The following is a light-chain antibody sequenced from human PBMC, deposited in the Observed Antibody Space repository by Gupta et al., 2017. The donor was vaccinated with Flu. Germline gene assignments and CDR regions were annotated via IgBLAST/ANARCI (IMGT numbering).Light chain of an antibody. V-gene: IGLV2-8*01. J-gene: IGLJ3*02. CDR1: SSDIGGHNY. CDR3: FSHAGSGWV. CDR2: EVT. Sequence: QSALTHPPSASGSPGQSVTISCTGPSSDIGGHNYVSWFQQHPGKAPKLMIYEVTKRPSGVPDRFSGSKSGNTASLTVSGLQAEDEADYYCFSHAGSGWVFGGGTKLTVL.